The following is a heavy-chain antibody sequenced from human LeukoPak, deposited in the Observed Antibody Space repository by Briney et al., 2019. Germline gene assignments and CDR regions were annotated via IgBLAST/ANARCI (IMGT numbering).Heavy chain of an antibody. CDR2: IYSGGST. V-gene: IGHV3-66*01. D-gene: IGHD1-7*01. CDR1: GFTFSNYE. J-gene: IGHJ4*02. Sequence: GGSLRLSCAASGFTFSNYEMNWVRQAPGKGLEWVSVIYSGGSTYYADSVKGRFTISRDNSKNTLYLQMNSLRAEDTAVYYCARVGGTMAPFDYWGQGTLVTVSS. CDR3: ARVGGTMAPFDY.